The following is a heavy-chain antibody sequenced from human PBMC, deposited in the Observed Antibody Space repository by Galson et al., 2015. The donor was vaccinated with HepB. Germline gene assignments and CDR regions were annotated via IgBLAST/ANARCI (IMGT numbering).Heavy chain of an antibody. CDR1: GDSVSSNSAT. CDR2: TYYRSRWYN. D-gene: IGHD1-1*01. Sequence: CAISGDSVSSNSATWNWIRQSPSRGLEWLGRTYYRSRWYNDYAVSVESRIAINPDTSKNQFSLQLNSVTPEDTAPYYCVRVGSWRFDFWSQGTPVTVSS. J-gene: IGHJ4*02. V-gene: IGHV6-1*01. CDR3: VRVGSWRFDF.